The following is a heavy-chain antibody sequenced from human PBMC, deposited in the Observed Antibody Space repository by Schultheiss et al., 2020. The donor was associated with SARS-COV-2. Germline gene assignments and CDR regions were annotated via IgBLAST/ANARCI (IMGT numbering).Heavy chain of an antibody. V-gene: IGHV3-21*01. CDR2: ISGNSRYI. J-gene: IGHJ5*02. D-gene: IGHD1-1*01. Sequence: GGSLRLSCAVSGFTFSYFSMNWVRQAPGKGLEWVASISGNSRYIYYADSVRGRATISRDNAKNSLYLQMNSLRVEDTGVYYCTRGWNLDPWGHGTQVTVSS. CDR3: TRGWNLDP. CDR1: GFTFSYFS.